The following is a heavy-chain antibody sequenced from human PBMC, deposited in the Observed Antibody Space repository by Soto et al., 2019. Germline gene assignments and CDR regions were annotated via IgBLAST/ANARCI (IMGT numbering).Heavy chain of an antibody. CDR3: AKDYSSGYYASDI. Sequence: PGGSLRLSCAPSGFTFTTYAMSWVRQAPGKGLEWVSSISSGGDTYYADSVKGRFTISRDSSKNTLYLQMNNLRAEDTATYYCAKDYSSGYYASDIWGRGTMVTVSS. D-gene: IGHD3-22*01. CDR2: ISSGGDT. J-gene: IGHJ3*02. CDR1: GFTFTTYA. V-gene: IGHV3-23*01.